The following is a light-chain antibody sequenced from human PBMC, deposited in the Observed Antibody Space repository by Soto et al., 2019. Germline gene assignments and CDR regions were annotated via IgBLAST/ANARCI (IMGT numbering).Light chain of an antibody. CDR2: KAS. CDR3: QQYHTDWT. CDR1: QSISSW. J-gene: IGKJ1*01. Sequence: DIQMTQSPSTLSASVGDRVIITCRASQSISSWLAWYQQKPGKAPKLLIYKASSLESGVPSRFSGSGSGTEFTLTISSLQADDYATFSCQQYHTDWTFGQGTKVDI. V-gene: IGKV1-5*03.